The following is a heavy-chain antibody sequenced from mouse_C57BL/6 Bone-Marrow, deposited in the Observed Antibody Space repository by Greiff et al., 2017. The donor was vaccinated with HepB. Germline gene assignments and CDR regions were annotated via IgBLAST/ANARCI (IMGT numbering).Heavy chain of an antibody. CDR1: GFPITSGYY. J-gene: IGHJ2*01. V-gene: IGHV12-3*01. Sequence: QVQLKESGPGLVKPSQSLFLTCSITGFPITSGYYWIWIRQSPGKPLEWMGYITHSGETFYNPSLQSPISITRETSKNQFFLQLNSVTTEDTAMYYCAGDSNYPYFDYWGQGTTLTVSS. CDR2: ITHSGET. D-gene: IGHD2-1*01. CDR3: AGDSNYPYFDY.